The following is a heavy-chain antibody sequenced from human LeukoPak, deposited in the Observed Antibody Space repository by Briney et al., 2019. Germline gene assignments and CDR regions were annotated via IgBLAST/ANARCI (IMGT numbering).Heavy chain of an antibody. J-gene: IGHJ4*02. CDR1: GFTFGDYG. CDR3: TRDDYGSGSFPSTN. D-gene: IGHD3-10*01. V-gene: IGHV3-49*03. Sequence: GGSLRLSCTASGFTFGDYGLSWLRQAPGKGLEWVGFIRGKAYGGAPEYAAPVKGRFTISRDDSKSIAYLQMNSLKIEDTAVYFCTRDDYGSGSFPSTNWGQGTLVTVSS. CDR2: IRGKAYGGAP.